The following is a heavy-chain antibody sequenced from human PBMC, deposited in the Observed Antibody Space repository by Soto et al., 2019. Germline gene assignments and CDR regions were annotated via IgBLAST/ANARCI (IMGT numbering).Heavy chain of an antibody. CDR2: MNPNSGNT. D-gene: IGHD3-22*01. J-gene: IGHJ6*02. Sequence: APVKVSCKASGYTFTSYDINWVRQATGQGHERMGWMNPNSGNTGYAQKFQGRVTMTRNTSISTAYMELSSLRSEDTAVYYCARSPYYYDSSGYYYSHYYGMDVWGQGTTVTVSS. CDR1: GYTFTSYD. V-gene: IGHV1-8*01. CDR3: ARSPYYYDSSGYYYSHYYGMDV.